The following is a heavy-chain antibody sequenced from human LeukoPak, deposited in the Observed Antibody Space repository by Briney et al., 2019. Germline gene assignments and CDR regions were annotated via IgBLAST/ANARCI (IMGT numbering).Heavy chain of an antibody. CDR2: INPRGST. CDR1: GDSMNSHY. D-gene: IGHD6-19*01. Sequence: KSSETLSLTCTVSGDSMNSHYWTWIRQPPGKGLEWIGEINPRGSTNYNPSLESRVTVSADTSRNQLSLSLTSVTAADSAVYFCARGLRQGSAWSWGPKEKSYQYMDVWGTGTTVIVSS. V-gene: IGHV4-34*01. CDR3: ARGLRQGSAWSWGPKEKSYQYMDV. J-gene: IGHJ6*04.